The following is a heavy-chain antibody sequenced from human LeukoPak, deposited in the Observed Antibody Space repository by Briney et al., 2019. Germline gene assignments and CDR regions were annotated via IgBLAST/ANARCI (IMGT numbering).Heavy chain of an antibody. J-gene: IGHJ4*02. V-gene: IGHV4-59*01. Sequence: SETLSLTCTVSGGSISSYYWSWIRQPPGKGLEWIGYIYYSGSTNYNPPLKSRVTISVDTSKNQFSLKLSSVTAADTAVYYCARARGYSGRSFDYWGQGTLVTVSS. CDR1: GGSISSYY. CDR3: ARARGYSGRSFDY. D-gene: IGHD5-12*01. CDR2: IYYSGST.